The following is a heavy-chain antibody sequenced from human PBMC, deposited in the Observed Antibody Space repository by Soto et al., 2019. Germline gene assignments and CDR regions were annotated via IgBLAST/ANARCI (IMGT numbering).Heavy chain of an antibody. Sequence: LSLTCTVSGGSISSGSYYWGWIRQPPGKGLEWIGTIYYSGSTYYHPSLRSRVTLSVDTSKNQFSLKLTSVTAADTAVYYCARLEGYCSGGTCYRTSGWFDPWGQGTPVTVSS. CDR3: ARLEGYCSGGTCYRTSGWFDP. V-gene: IGHV4-39*01. CDR1: GGSISSGSYY. CDR2: IYYSGST. J-gene: IGHJ5*02. D-gene: IGHD2-15*01.